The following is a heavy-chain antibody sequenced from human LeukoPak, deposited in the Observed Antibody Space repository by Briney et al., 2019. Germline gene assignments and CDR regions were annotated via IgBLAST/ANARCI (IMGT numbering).Heavy chain of an antibody. J-gene: IGHJ4*02. CDR2: ISGSGGST. D-gene: IGHD6-13*01. Sequence: GGSLRLSCAASGFTFSSYAMSWVRQAPGKGLEWVSAISGSGGSTYYADSVKGRFTISRDNSKNTLYLQMNSLRAEDTAVYYCAKDLYLYSSSWCFDYWGQGTLVTVSS. CDR1: GFTFSSYA. V-gene: IGHV3-23*01. CDR3: AKDLYLYSSSWCFDY.